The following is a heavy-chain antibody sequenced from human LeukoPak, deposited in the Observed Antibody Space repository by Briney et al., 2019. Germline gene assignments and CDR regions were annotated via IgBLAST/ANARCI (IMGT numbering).Heavy chain of an antibody. J-gene: IGHJ6*03. V-gene: IGHV3-21*01. CDR2: ISSSSGYI. CDR1: GFTFSSYS. CDR3: ARETYGSGSYSYYYYFMDV. Sequence: GGSLRLSCAASGFTFSSYSMNWVRQAPGKGLEWVSSISSSSGYIYYADSVKGRFTISRDNARNSLYLQMNSLRAEDTAVYYCARETYGSGSYSYYYYFMDVWGKGTTVTISS. D-gene: IGHD3-10*01.